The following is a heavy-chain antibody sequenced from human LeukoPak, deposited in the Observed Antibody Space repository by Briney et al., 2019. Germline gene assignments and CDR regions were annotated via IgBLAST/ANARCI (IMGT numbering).Heavy chain of an antibody. V-gene: IGHV1-69*13. D-gene: IGHD5-24*01. Sequence: SVKVSCKVSGYTLTELSMHWVRQAPGKGLEWMGGIIPIFGTANYAQKFQGRVTITADESTSTAYMELSSLRSEDTAVYYCARDPGEDGYNNGSGIEFDYWGQGTLVTVSS. CDR2: IIPIFGTA. J-gene: IGHJ4*02. CDR1: GYTLTELS. CDR3: ARDPGEDGYNNGSGIEFDY.